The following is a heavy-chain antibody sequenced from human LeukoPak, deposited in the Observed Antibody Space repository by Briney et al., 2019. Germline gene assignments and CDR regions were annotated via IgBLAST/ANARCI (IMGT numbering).Heavy chain of an antibody. Sequence: ASVKVSCKPSGYTFSTYGISWVRQAPGQGLEWMGWISTYNGNTYYALKLQGRVTMTTDTSTSTAYMELRSLRSDDTAVYYCASQTYCGGDCSPAFDIWGQGTMVTVSS. CDR2: ISTYNGNT. CDR1: GYTFSTYG. J-gene: IGHJ3*02. D-gene: IGHD2-21*02. CDR3: ASQTYCGGDCSPAFDI. V-gene: IGHV1-18*01.